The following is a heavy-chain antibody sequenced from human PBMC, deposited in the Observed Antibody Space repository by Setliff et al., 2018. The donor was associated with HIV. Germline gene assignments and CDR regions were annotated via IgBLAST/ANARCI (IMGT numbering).Heavy chain of an antibody. J-gene: IGHJ1*01. D-gene: IGHD4-17*01. Sequence: ASVKVSCKGSGYTFTGYYMHWVRQAPGQGLEWMGWITPNSGGTNYAQKFQGRVTMTRDTSISTAYMELSRLRSDDTAVYYCARDHGMWDYGGNVLLREYFLHWGQGTLVTVSS. CDR2: ITPNSGGT. CDR3: ARDHGMWDYGGNVLLREYFLH. V-gene: IGHV1-2*02. CDR1: GYTFTGYY.